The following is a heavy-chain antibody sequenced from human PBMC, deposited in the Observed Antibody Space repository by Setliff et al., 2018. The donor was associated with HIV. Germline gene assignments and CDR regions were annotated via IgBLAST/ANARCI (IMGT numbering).Heavy chain of an antibody. Sequence: ASVKVSCKASEYTFTSYAMNWVRQAPGQGLEWMGWINTNTGNPTFAQGFTGRFVFSLDTSVSTAYLQISSLKAEDTAVYYCARDPFRIAARRSYYYYYMDVWGKGTTVTVSS. CDR2: INTNTGNP. J-gene: IGHJ6*03. CDR3: ARDPFRIAARRSYYYYYMDV. CDR1: EYTFTSYA. D-gene: IGHD6-6*01. V-gene: IGHV7-4-1*02.